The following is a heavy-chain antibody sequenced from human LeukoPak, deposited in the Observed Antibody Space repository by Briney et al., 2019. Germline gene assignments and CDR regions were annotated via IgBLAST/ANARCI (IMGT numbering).Heavy chain of an antibody. CDR3: ARGGYYGSGSYYNAAWFDP. CDR2: INPNSGGT. J-gene: IGHJ5*02. V-gene: IGHV1-2*02. D-gene: IGHD3-10*01. CDR1: GYTFTGYY. Sequence: GASVKVSCKASGYTFTGYYMHWVRQAPGQGLEWMGWINPNSGGTNYAQKFQGRVTMTRDTSISTAYMELSRLRSDDTAVYYCARGGYYGSGSYYNAAWFDPWGQGTLVTVSS.